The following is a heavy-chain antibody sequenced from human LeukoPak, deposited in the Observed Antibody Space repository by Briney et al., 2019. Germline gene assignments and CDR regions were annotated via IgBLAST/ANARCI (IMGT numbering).Heavy chain of an antibody. J-gene: IGHJ4*02. CDR1: GFTFSSYA. V-gene: IGHV3-23*01. CDR2: ISGSGGST. Sequence: PGGSLRLSCAASGFTFSSYARSWVRQAPGKGLEWVSAISGSGGSTYYADSVKGRFTISRDNSKNTLYLQVNSLRAEDTAVYYCARSPGDFWSGYYLLDYWGQGTLVTVSS. CDR3: ARSPGDFWSGYYLLDY. D-gene: IGHD3-3*01.